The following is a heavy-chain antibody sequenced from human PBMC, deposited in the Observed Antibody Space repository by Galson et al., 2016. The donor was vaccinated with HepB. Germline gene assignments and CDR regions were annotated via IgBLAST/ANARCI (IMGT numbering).Heavy chain of an antibody. CDR2: IHDGRST. CDR1: GGSISSGGYF. J-gene: IGHJ4*02. D-gene: IGHD6-6*01. CDR3: AREGGLGYSSSTTTFELGY. Sequence: TLSLTCTVSGGSISSGGYFWSWIRQPPGKGLEWIGYIHDGRSTYYNPSLKSRVTILVETSKNQFPLKLSSVTAADTAVYYCAREGGLGYSSSTTTFELGYWGQGTLVTVSS. V-gene: IGHV4-31*03.